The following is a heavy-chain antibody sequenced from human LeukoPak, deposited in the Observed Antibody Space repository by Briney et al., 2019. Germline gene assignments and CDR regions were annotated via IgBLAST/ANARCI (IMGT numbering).Heavy chain of an antibody. J-gene: IGHJ4*02. CDR1: GFPFRDYY. D-gene: IGHD5-24*01. CDR3: TRVGYIDEGIDY. CDR2: IKQDGSKK. V-gene: IGHV3-7*04. Sequence: GGSLRLSCAASGFPFRDYYMTWVRQAPGKGLEWVANIKQDGSKKSYVDSVKGRFTISRDNAKNSLYLQMNSLRAEDTAIYYCTRVGYIDEGIDYWGQGTLVTVSS.